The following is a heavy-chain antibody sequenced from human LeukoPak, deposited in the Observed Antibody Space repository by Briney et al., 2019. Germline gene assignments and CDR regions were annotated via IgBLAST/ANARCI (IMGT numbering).Heavy chain of an antibody. CDR3: ARGMGGSYWYRFAFDI. CDR1: GYTFTGYY. V-gene: IGHV1-2*02. CDR2: INPNSGGT. D-gene: IGHD1-26*01. Sequence: GASVKVSCKASGYTFTGYYMHWVRQAPGQGLEWMGWINPNSGGTNYAQKFQGRVTMTRDTSISTAYMELSRLRSDDTAVYYCARGMGGSYWYRFAFDIWGQGTIVTVSS. J-gene: IGHJ3*02.